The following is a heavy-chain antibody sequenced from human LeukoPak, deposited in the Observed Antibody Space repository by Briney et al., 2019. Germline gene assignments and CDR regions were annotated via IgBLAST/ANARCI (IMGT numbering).Heavy chain of an antibody. CDR1: GYSISSGYY. Sequence: SETLSLTCAVSGYSISSGYYWGWIRQPPGKGLEWIGGIYHSGSTYYNPSLKSRVTISVDTSKNQFSLKLSSVTAADTAVYYCARSPTSLDSSGYYYYYYYMDVWGKGTTVTVSS. CDR2: IYHSGST. V-gene: IGHV4-38-2*01. CDR3: ARSPTSLDSSGYYYYYYYMDV. J-gene: IGHJ6*03. D-gene: IGHD3-22*01.